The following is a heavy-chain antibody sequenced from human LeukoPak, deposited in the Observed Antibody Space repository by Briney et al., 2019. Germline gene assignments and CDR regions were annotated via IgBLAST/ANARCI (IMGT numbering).Heavy chain of an antibody. Sequence: PGGSLRLSCAASGFTFSSYWMSWVRQAPGKGLEWVAVISYDGSNKYYADSVKGRFTISRDNSKNTLYLQMNSLRAEDTAVYYCAKDSGYYYFDYWGQGTLVTVSS. V-gene: IGHV3-30*18. J-gene: IGHJ4*02. CDR3: AKDSGYYYFDY. CDR2: ISYDGSNK. CDR1: GFTFSSYW. D-gene: IGHD6-25*01.